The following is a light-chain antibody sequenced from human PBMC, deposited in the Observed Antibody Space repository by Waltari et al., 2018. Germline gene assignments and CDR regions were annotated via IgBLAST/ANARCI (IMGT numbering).Light chain of an antibody. CDR1: QSVDYY. V-gene: IGKV3-11*01. Sequence: EIVLTQSPATLSLPPGEGATLSCRASQSVDYYLPWYQQKPGQAPRLLIHDASNRATGVPARFSGSGSGTDFSLTISSLEPEDFAVYYCQQRRSWPITFGQGTRLEIK. CDR2: DAS. J-gene: IGKJ5*01. CDR3: QQRRSWPIT.